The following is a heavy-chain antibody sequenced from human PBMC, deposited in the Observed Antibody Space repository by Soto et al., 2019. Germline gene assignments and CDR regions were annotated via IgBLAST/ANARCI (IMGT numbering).Heavy chain of an antibody. D-gene: IGHD3-3*01. CDR3: ARHLRTYYDFWSGYLRGMDV. Sequence: GESLKIAGNCSGYSFTIYCISLVRQMPGKGLDWMGRIDPSDSYTNYSPSFQGHVTISADKSISTAYLQWSSLKASDTAMYYCARHLRTYYDFWSGYLRGMDVWGQGTTVTVSS. CDR2: IDPSDSYT. CDR1: GYSFTIYC. J-gene: IGHJ6*02. V-gene: IGHV5-10-1*01.